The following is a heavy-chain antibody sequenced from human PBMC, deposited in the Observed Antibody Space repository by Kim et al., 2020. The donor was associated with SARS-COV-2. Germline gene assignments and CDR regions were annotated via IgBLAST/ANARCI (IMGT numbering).Heavy chain of an antibody. CDR1: GGTFSSYA. V-gene: IGHV1-69*04. CDR3: ARATFTDSSVSPVYDP. D-gene: IGHD3-22*01. CDR2: IIPILGIA. Sequence: SVKVSCKASGGTFSSYAISWVRQAPGQGREWMGRIIPILGIANYAQKFQGRVTITADKSTSTAYMDLSSLRSEDTAVYYCARATFTDSSVSPVYDPWGQGALGTVSS. J-gene: IGHJ5*02.